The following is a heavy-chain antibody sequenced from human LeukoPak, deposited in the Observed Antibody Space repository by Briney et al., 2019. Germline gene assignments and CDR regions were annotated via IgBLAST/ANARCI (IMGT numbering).Heavy chain of an antibody. Sequence: ASVNVSCKASGYTFSGYYIHRVRQAPGQGLDWMGWIKPKSGGTKYAQKFQGRVTMTRDTSISTAYMELNRLRSDDTAVYYCARDRVQYTSEDYYFGMDVWGQGTTVTVSA. V-gene: IGHV1-2*02. CDR3: ARDRVQYTSEDYYFGMDV. D-gene: IGHD1-1*01. J-gene: IGHJ6*01. CDR2: IKPKSGGT. CDR1: GYTFSGYY.